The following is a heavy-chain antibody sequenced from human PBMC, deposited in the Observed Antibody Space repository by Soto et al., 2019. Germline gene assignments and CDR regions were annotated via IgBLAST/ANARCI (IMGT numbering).Heavy chain of an antibody. Sequence: EVQLVESGGGLVQPGGSLRLSCTASGFSLSDHYVDWVRQAPGKGLEWVGRSRNKANSYTTEYAASVRGRFTRSRDDSRNALYMQRDSLKDEDTAVYYCSRDLTASGTCAVDSWGQGTLVTVSS. V-gene: IGHV3-72*01. CDR2: SRNKANSYTT. CDR1: GFSLSDHY. J-gene: IGHJ4*02. CDR3: SRDLTASGTCAVDS. D-gene: IGHD1-7*01.